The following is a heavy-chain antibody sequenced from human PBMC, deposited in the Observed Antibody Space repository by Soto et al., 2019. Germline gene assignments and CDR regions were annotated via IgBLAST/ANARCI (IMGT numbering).Heavy chain of an antibody. CDR3: ARATAAGNYYYYGMDV. J-gene: IGHJ6*02. D-gene: IGHD2-2*01. Sequence: QVQLVQSGAEVKKPGASVKVSCKASGYTFTSYYMHWVRQAPGQGLEGMGIINPSGGSTSYAQKFLGRVTMTRDTSTSTVYMELSRLRSEDTAVYYCARATAAGNYYYYGMDVWGQGTTVTVSS. CDR1: GYTFTSYY. CDR2: INPSGGST. V-gene: IGHV1-46*01.